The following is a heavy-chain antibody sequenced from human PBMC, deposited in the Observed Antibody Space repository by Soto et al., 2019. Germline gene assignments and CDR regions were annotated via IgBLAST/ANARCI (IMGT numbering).Heavy chain of an antibody. CDR1: SDSINNYY. CDR2: IYFTGTT. D-gene: IGHD4-17*01. J-gene: IGHJ6*02. V-gene: IGHV4-59*12. CDR3: ARYGDYFYGMDV. Sequence: SETLSLTCTVSSDSINNYYWSWIRQPPGKGLEWIGYIYFTGTTSYNPSLKSRVTISIDTSKNQFSLKLLSVTAADTAVYYCARYGDYFYGMDVWGQGTTVTVSS.